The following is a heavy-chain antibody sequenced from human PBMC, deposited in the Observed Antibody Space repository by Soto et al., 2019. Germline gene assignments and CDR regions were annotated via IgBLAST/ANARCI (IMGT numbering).Heavy chain of an antibody. CDR3: APSYGGTSGSAFDI. Sequence: QVQLVQSVSEVKKPGASVKVSCKASGYTFTTYYMHWVRHAPGQGLEWMGLINPSGGSTSYAQKFQGRLTMTRDTSTSTVSMELSSLRSDDTAVYYCAPSYGGTSGSAFDIWGQGTMVTVSS. CDR2: INPSGGST. J-gene: IGHJ3*02. D-gene: IGHD2-15*01. CDR1: GYTFTTYY. V-gene: IGHV1-46*01.